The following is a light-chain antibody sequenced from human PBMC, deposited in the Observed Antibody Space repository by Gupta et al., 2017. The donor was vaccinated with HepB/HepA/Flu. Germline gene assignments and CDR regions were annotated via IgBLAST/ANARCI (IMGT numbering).Light chain of an antibody. CDR1: SNDVGAYKY. CDR2: DVS. CDR3: SSYTNTNTYV. Sequence: QSALTQPASVSESPGQSTTISCPGTSNDVGAYKYVSWYQQHPGKAPKLMIYDVSDRPSGVSNRFSGSKSGNTASLTISGLQAEDEADYYCSSYTNTNTYVFGTGTKVTVL. J-gene: IGLJ1*01. V-gene: IGLV2-14*03.